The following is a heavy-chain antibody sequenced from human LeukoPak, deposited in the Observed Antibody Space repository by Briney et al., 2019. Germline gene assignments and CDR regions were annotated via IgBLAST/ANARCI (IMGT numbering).Heavy chain of an antibody. D-gene: IGHD4-23*01. Sequence: NPSETLSLTCTVSGGSISSGGYSWSWIRQPPGKGLEWIGYIYHSGSTYYNPSLKSRVTISVDRSKNQFSLKLSSVTAADTAVYYCARDLSYGGNFGYWYFDLWGRGTLVTVSS. CDR1: GGSISSGGYS. CDR3: ARDLSYGGNFGYWYFDL. CDR2: IYHSGST. J-gene: IGHJ2*01. V-gene: IGHV4-30-2*01.